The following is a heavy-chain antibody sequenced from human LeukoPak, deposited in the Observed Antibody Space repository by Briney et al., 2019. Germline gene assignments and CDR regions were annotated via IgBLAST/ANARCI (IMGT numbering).Heavy chain of an antibody. D-gene: IGHD4-23*01. CDR1: GGSITRHH. Sequence: SETLSLTCTVSGGSITRHHWSWIRQPPGKGLEWLGYIYYSGSTNYNPSLKSRLSMSIDTSRNQFSLKLSSVTAADTAMFYCASLDSGGNNFWGQGTLVIVSS. J-gene: IGHJ4*02. CDR2: IYYSGST. V-gene: IGHV4-59*11. CDR3: ASLDSGGNNF.